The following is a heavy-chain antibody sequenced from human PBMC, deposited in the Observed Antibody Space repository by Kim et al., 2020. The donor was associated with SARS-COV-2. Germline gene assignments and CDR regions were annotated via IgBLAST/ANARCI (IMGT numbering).Heavy chain of an antibody. D-gene: IGHD3-22*01. J-gene: IGHJ3*02. Sequence: RFTISRDNSKNTLYLQMNSLRAEDTAVYYCAKGPELFYDSSGYFPDAFDIWGQGTMVTVSS. CDR3: AKGPELFYDSSGYFPDAFDI. V-gene: IGHV3-23*01.